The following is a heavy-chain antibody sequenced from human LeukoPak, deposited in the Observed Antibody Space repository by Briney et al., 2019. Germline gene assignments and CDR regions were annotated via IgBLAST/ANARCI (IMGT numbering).Heavy chain of an antibody. CDR1: GYTFTSYD. V-gene: IGHV1-8*01. J-gene: IGHJ4*02. CDR3: ARVIGYCSGGSCYSEGADY. Sequence: ASVKVSCKASGYTFTSYDINWVRQATGQGLEWMGWMNPNNGNTGYAQKFQGRVTMTRNTSISTAYMELSSLRSEDTAVYYCARVIGYCSGGSCYSEGADYWGQGTLVTVSS. CDR2: MNPNNGNT. D-gene: IGHD2-15*01.